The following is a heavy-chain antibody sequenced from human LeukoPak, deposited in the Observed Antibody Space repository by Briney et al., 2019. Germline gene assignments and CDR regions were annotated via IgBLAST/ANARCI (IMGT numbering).Heavy chain of an antibody. V-gene: IGHV3-53*01. J-gene: IGHJ4*02. Sequence: EGSLRLSCAASGFTVSSNYMSWVRQAPGKGLEWVSVIYSGGSTYYADSVKGRFTISRDNSKNSLYLHMDSLRAEDTAVYYCARGAYSSGWAYFDHWGQGTLVTVSS. CDR3: ARGAYSSGWAYFDH. CDR1: GFTVSSNY. D-gene: IGHD6-19*01. CDR2: IYSGGST.